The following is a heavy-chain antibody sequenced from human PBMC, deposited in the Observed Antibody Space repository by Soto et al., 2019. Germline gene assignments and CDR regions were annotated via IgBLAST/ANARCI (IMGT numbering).Heavy chain of an antibody. CDR1: GGSISSYY. J-gene: IGHJ6*02. D-gene: IGHD1-7*01. Sequence: QVQLQESGPGLVKPSETLSLTCTVSGGSISSYYWSWIRQPPGKGLEWIGYIYYSGSTNYNPSLTSRVTISVDTSKNRFSLKLSSVTAADTAVYYCAREGLTGPIGLYYYYGMDVWGQGTTVTVSS. V-gene: IGHV4-59*01. CDR3: AREGLTGPIGLYYYYGMDV. CDR2: IYYSGST.